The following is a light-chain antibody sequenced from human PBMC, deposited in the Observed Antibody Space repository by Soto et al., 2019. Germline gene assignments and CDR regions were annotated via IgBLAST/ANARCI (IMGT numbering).Light chain of an antibody. J-gene: IGLJ2*01. CDR1: SSNIGNNY. CDR2: DNN. Sequence: QSVLTQPPSVSAAPGQKVTISCSGSSSNIGNNYVSWYQQLPGTAPKLLIYDNNKRPSGIPDRFSGSKSGTSATLGITGLQTGDEDDYYCGTWDSSLSAGLFGGGTKVTVL. V-gene: IGLV1-51*01. CDR3: GTWDSSLSAGL.